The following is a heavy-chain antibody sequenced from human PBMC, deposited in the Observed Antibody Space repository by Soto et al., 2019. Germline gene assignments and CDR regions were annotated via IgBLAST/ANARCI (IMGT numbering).Heavy chain of an antibody. CDR2: IIPIFGTA. CDR3: PSRLWLGTNYYYYGMDV. CDR1: GGTFSSYA. Sequence: QVQRVQSGAEVKKPGSSVKVSCKASGGTFSSYAISWVRQAPGQGLEWMGGIIPIFGTANYAQKFQGRVTITADVSTSTAYMELSSLRSEHTAVYYCPSRLWLGTNYYYYGMDVWGQGTTVTVSS. V-gene: IGHV1-69*01. D-gene: IGHD3-10*01. J-gene: IGHJ6*02.